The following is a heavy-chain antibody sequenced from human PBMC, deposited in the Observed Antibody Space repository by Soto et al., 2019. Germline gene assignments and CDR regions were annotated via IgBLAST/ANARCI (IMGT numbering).Heavy chain of an antibody. V-gene: IGHV4-59*01. CDR2: MYNTGST. Sequence: QVRLQESGPGLVKPSETLSLTCTVSGGSISSYYWSWIRQPPGKGLEWIGYMYNTGSTIYNPSLKSRVPISVDPSKNPFSLKLNSVTAADTAVYYCARDLWGYCGADCYPLDVWGQGTTVTVSS. CDR1: GGSISSYY. CDR3: ARDLWGYCGADCYPLDV. J-gene: IGHJ6*02. D-gene: IGHD2-21*02.